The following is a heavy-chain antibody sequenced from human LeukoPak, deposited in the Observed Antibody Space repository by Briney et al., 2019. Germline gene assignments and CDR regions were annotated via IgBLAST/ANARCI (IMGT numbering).Heavy chain of an antibody. CDR2: INHSGST. CDR1: GGSISSNSYY. V-gene: IGHV4-39*07. Sequence: SETLSLTCAVSGGSISSNSYYWGWIRQPPGKGLEWIGEINHSGSTNYNPSLKSRVTISVDTSKNQFSLKLSSVTAADTAVYYCARTTMVRGTYYMDVWGKGTTVTISS. D-gene: IGHD3-10*01. CDR3: ARTTMVRGTYYMDV. J-gene: IGHJ6*03.